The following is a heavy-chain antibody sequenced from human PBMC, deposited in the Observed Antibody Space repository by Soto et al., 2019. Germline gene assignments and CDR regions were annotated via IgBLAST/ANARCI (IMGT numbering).Heavy chain of an antibody. CDR3: ARKDKSGYFNWFDP. CDR1: GYRFTSYW. V-gene: IGHV5-51*01. Sequence: EFLKISFRTSGYRFTSYWIAWVRQIPGKGLEWMGIIFPSDSDTRYSPSFQGQVTISADRSTSTVFLQWASLKASDTAVYFCARKDKSGYFNWFDPWGQGTLVTVSS. J-gene: IGHJ5*02. D-gene: IGHD3-22*01. CDR2: IFPSDSDT.